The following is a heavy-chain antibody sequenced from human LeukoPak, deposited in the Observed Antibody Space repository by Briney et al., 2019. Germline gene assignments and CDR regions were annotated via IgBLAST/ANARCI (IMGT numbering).Heavy chain of an antibody. CDR1: GFTFSSYA. CDR2: ISGSGGST. J-gene: IGHJ4*02. CDR3: ANGYYDSSGYYTDYFDY. D-gene: IGHD3-22*01. V-gene: IGHV3-23*01. Sequence: GRSLRLSCAASGFTFSSYAMSWVRQAPGKGLEWVSAISGSGGSTYYADSVKGRFTISRDNSKNTLYLQMNSLRAEDTAVYYCANGYYDSSGYYTDYFDYWGQGTLVTVSS.